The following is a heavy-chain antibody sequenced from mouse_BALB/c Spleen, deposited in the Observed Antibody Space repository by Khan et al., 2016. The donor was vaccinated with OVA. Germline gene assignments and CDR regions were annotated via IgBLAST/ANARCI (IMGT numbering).Heavy chain of an antibody. CDR1: GFSLTNYG. CDR3: ARQPYYHYYIMDY. Sequence: VQLQESGPGLVAPSQSLSITCTISGFSLTNYGVHWIRQPPGKGLEWLVVIWSDGSATYNSALKSRLNISQDNSKNQVFLKMNSLQTDDTAMYYCARQPYYHYYIMDYWGQGTSVTVSA. D-gene: IGHD2-10*01. V-gene: IGHV2-6-1*01. J-gene: IGHJ4*01. CDR2: IWSDGSA.